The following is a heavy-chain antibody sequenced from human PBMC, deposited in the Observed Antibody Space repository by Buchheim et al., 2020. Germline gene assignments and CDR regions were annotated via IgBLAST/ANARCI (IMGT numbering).Heavy chain of an antibody. CDR3: AKGRWPVTDPVYYNFYGMDV. Sequence: DVHLLGSGGDLIKPGGSLRLSCEASGFTFEKYAMHWIRQAPGKGLEWVSGISGSGGSTIYADSVRGRFTISRDNSKNTVYLQMNNLRGGDTAMYFCAKGRWPVTDPVYYNFYGMDVWGRGTT. V-gene: IGHV3-23*01. D-gene: IGHD5-24*01. J-gene: IGHJ6*02. CDR1: GFTFEKYA. CDR2: ISGSGGST.